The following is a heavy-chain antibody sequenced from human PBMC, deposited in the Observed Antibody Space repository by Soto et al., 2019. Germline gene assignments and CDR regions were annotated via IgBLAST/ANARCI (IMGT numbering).Heavy chain of an antibody. CDR2: ISSNGGST. CDR3: ARGPGYYFDY. Sequence: PGGSLRLSCASSGFTFISHAMHWVRQAPGKGLEYVSAISSNGGSTYYANSVKGRFTISRDNSKNTLYLQMGSLRAEDMAVYYCARGPGYYFDYWGQGTLVTVSS. V-gene: IGHV3-64*01. J-gene: IGHJ4*02. CDR1: GFTFISHA.